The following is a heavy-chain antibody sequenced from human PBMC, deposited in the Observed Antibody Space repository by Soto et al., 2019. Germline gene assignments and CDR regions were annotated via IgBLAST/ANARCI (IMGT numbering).Heavy chain of an antibody. Sequence: QLQLQESGPGLVKPSETLSLTCTVSGGSISSSSYYWGWIRQPPGKGLEWIGSIYYSGSTYYNPSLKSRVTISVDTSKNHFSLKLSSVTAAETDVYYCARQGYYDYIWGSYRHDAFDFWGQGTMVTVSS. J-gene: IGHJ3*01. V-gene: IGHV4-39*01. CDR2: IYYSGST. D-gene: IGHD3-16*02. CDR1: GGSISSSSYY. CDR3: ARQGYYDYIWGSYRHDAFDF.